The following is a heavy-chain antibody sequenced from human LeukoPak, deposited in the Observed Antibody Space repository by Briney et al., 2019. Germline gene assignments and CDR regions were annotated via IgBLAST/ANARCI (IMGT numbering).Heavy chain of an antibody. CDR2: IYYSGNT. CDR1: GGSISSGGYS. J-gene: IGHJ4*02. D-gene: IGHD5-12*01. V-gene: IGHV4-30-4*07. CDR3: ASGVDIVATTPLYYFDY. Sequence: PSQTLSLTCAVSGGSISSGGYSWSWIRQPPGKGLEWIGYIYYSGNTNYNPSLKSRVTISVDTSKNQFSLKLSSVTAADTAVYYCASGVDIVATTPLYYFDYWGQGTLVTVSS.